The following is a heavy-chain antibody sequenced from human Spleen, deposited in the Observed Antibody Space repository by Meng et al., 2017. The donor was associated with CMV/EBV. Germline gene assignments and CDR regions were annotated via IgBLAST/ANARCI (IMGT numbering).Heavy chain of an antibody. J-gene: IGHJ4*02. D-gene: IGHD6-6*01. CDR2: IYSGGVT. CDR3: AREGGIAAPLW. V-gene: IGHV3-53*01. CDR1: GFPVSTNY. Sequence: LSLTCAASGFPVSTNYVSWVRQAPGKGLEWVSVIYSGGVTFYADSVEGRFTISRDTSKNTVYLQMNSLRAEDTAMYYCAREGGIAAPLWWGQGTLVTVSS.